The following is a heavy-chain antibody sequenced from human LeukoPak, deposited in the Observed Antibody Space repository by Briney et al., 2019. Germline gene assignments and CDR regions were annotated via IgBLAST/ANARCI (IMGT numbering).Heavy chain of an antibody. J-gene: IGHJ6*03. CDR3: ARDSILEWLLPQYYYYYMDV. CDR2: ISSSSSYI. CDR1: GFTFSSYS. Sequence: SGGSLRLSCAASGFTFSSYSMNWVRQAPGKGLEWVSSISSSSSYIYYADSVKGRYTIYRDNAKNSLYLQMNSLRAEDTAVYYCARDSILEWLLPQYYYYYMDVWGKGTTVTVSS. V-gene: IGHV3-21*01. D-gene: IGHD3-3*01.